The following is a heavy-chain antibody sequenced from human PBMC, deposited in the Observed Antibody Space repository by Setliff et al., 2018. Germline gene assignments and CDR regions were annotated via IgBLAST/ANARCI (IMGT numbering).Heavy chain of an antibody. CDR3: ARTCSGSGCYAGLES. D-gene: IGHD2-15*01. CDR2: ISSSSTKI. CDR1: GFTFSDNG. Sequence: GGSLRLSCEASGFTFSDNGMAWVRQSPGMGLEWVASISSSSTKIFYAETVRGRFNISRDNAKNSLYLQMSSLRVEDTAVYYCARTCSGSGCYAGLESWGQGTPVTVSS. V-gene: IGHV3-21*06. J-gene: IGHJ4*02.